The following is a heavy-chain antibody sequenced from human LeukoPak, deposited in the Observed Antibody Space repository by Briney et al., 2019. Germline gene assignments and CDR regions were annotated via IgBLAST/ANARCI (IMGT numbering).Heavy chain of an antibody. CDR2: IYYSGST. CDR3: ARRTHDSSGLETFDY. V-gene: IGHV4-59*01. D-gene: IGHD3-22*01. J-gene: IGHJ4*02. CDR1: GGSISSYY. Sequence: SETLSLTRTVSGGSISSYYWSCIRQPPGKGLDWIGYIYYSGSTNYNPSLKSRVTISVDTSKNQFSLKLKSVTAADTAVYYCARRTHDSSGLETFDYWGQGTLVTVSS.